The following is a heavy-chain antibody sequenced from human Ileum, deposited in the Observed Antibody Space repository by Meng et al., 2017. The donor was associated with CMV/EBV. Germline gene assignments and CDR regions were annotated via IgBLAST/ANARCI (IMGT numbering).Heavy chain of an antibody. J-gene: IGHJ5*02. CDR1: GFTFSSSQ. V-gene: IGHV3-48*03. D-gene: IGHD2-2*01. CDR3: ARDAVPAAPNWFDL. Sequence: GESLKISCAASGFTFSSSQMNWVRQAPGEGLEWISYISSDGITIYYADSVKGRFTISKDNAENSLYLQMNSLTAEDTGVYFCARDAVPAAPNWFDLWGRGTLVTVSS. CDR2: ISSDGITI.